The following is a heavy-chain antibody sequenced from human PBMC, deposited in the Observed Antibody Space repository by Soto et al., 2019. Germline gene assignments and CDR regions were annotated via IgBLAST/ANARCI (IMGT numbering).Heavy chain of an antibody. CDR2: IDWEEDK. V-gene: IGHV2-70*11. CDR1: GFSLSTTGMC. CDR3: ARSQYCISTSCYPDS. D-gene: IGHD2-2*01. Sequence: SGPPVVNPTQTPTLTCTFSGFSLSTTGMCVSWIRQAPGKALEWLARIDWEEDKYYTTSLKTRLTISKDTSKNQVVLTMTNVDPVDTATYYCARSQYCISTSCYPDSWGRGTRVTVSS. J-gene: IGHJ4*02.